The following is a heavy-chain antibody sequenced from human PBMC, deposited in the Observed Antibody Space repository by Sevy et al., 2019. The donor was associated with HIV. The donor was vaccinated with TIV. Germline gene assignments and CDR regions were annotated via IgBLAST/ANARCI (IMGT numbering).Heavy chain of an antibody. J-gene: IGHJ6*02. V-gene: IGHV3-48*03. CDR3: ARVARYCSRGSCYYYYYGMDV. D-gene: IGHD2-15*01. CDR2: ISSSGSTI. Sequence: GGSLRLSCAASGFTFSSYEMNWVRQAPGKGLEWVSYISSSGSTIYYADSVKGRLTISRDNAKKSLYLQMNSLRAEDTAVYYCARVARYCSRGSCYYYYYGMDVWGQGTTVTVSS. CDR1: GFTFSSYE.